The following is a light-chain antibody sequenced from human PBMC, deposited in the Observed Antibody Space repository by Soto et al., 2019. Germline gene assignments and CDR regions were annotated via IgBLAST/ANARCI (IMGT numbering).Light chain of an antibody. CDR1: QSVSSD. CDR2: GAS. CDR3: KEYGSARSRT. J-gene: IGKJ1*01. Sequence: ERVQAVYQATLSVSPGEIATLSCMASQSVSSDLGWYQQKPGQAPRLLIYGASSRATGIPDRFSGSGSGSDFTHTISRFEPEDFAVDHCKEYGSARSRTLGSGTKVDIK. V-gene: IGKV3-20*01.